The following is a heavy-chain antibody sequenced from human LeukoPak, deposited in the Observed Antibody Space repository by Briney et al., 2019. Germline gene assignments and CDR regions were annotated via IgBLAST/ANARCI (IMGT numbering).Heavy chain of an antibody. D-gene: IGHD2-2*01. CDR2: VSGSGVHT. CDR1: GHMFISYN. CDR3: ARDQNYATDY. V-gene: IGHV1-46*03. Sequence: ASVKVSCKASGHMFISYNMQWVRQAPGQGLEWMGMVSGSGVHTKYAQKFRDRVTMTSDTSTSTVYMELSSLTSDDTAVYYCARDQNYATDYWGQGTLVTV. J-gene: IGHJ4*02.